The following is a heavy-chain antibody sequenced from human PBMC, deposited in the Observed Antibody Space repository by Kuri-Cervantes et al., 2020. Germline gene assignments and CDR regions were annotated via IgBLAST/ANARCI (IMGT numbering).Heavy chain of an antibody. CDR3: AKDHKTIFGVVISDYYYYVLYV. J-gene: IGHJ6*02. D-gene: IGHD3-3*01. CDR2: IKQDGSEK. CDR1: GFTFSSYW. V-gene: IGHV3-7*01. Sequence: GGSLRLSCAASGFTFSSYWMSWVRQAPGKGLEWVANIKQDGSEKYYVDSVRGRFTISRDNAKNSLYLQMNSLRAEDTAVYYCAKDHKTIFGVVISDYYYYVLYVWVLGSTVTVSS.